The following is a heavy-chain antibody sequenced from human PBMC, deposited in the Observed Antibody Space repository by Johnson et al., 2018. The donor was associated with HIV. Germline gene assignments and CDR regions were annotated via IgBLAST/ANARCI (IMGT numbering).Heavy chain of an antibody. CDR1: GFTVSSNY. V-gene: IGHV3-66*02. Sequence: EQLVESGGGLVQPGESLRLSCAASGFTVSSNYMSWVRQAPGKGLEWVSVIYSGGSTYDADSVKGRFTISRDNSKNMLYLQMNSLRAEDTAVYYCATDSSSGVYDAFDIWGQGTMVTVSS. J-gene: IGHJ3*02. CDR3: ATDSSSGVYDAFDI. D-gene: IGHD6-13*01. CDR2: IYSGGST.